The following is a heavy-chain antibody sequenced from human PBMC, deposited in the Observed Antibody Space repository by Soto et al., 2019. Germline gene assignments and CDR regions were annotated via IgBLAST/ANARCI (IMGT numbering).Heavy chain of an antibody. CDR2: ITASAGTT. Sequence: LRLSCAASGFTFSSYSMKWVRQAPVKGLEWVAHITASAGTTYYADSVRGRFTISRGTSRNTLYLQMNSLRAEDTALYYCAKCMQAYWNYDAHHIWGQGTMVTVSS. CDR3: AKCMQAYWNYDAHHI. J-gene: IGHJ3*02. V-gene: IGHV3-23*01. D-gene: IGHD1-7*01. CDR1: GFTFSSYS.